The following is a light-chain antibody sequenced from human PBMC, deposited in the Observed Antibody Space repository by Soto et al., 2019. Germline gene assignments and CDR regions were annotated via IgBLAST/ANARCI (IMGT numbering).Light chain of an antibody. CDR1: SSNIGGNY. CDR2: DNH. CDR3: GTWDINLDTVV. V-gene: IGLV1-51*01. Sequence: QSVLTQPPSVSAAPGQRVTISCSGSSSNIGGNYVSWYQVVPRTAPKLLIYDNHKRHSGVPDRFSGSKSGTSATLGIADLXXXXEAHYYCGTWDINLDTVVFGGGTQLTVL. J-gene: IGLJ2*01.